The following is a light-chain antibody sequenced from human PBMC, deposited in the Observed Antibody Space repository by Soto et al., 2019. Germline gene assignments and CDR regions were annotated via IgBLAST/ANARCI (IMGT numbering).Light chain of an antibody. V-gene: IGKV3-11*01. CDR2: DAS. CDR3: QQRSNWPLFT. Sequence: EIVLTQSPATLSLSPGERATLSCRASQSVSSYLAWYQQKPGQAPRLLIYDASNRATSIPARFSGSGAGTDFTLTISSLGPEDYAVYYCQQRSNWPLFTFGPGTKVDMK. CDR1: QSVSSY. J-gene: IGKJ3*01.